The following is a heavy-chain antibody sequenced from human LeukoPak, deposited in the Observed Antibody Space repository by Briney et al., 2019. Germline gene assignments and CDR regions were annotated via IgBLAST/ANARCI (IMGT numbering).Heavy chain of an antibody. CDR2: IYYSGST. CDR1: GGSINGNDYY. V-gene: IGHV4-39*01. J-gene: IGHJ6*03. CDR3: ARTNYYFYYMDV. D-gene: IGHD2-8*01. Sequence: SETLSLTCTVSGGSINGNDYYWGWIRQPPGKGLEWIGSIYYSGSTYYNPSLKSRVTISVDTSKNQFFLRLSSVIAADTAMYYCARTNYYFYYMDVWGRGTTVTVSS.